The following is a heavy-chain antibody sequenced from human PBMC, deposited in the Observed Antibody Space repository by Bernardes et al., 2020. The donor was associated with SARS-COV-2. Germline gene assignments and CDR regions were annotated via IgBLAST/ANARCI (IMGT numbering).Heavy chain of an antibody. Sequence: TLSLTCSVSGISVTTYYWNWIRQTPGKGLEWIGYVYYTENAKYNPALQSRVTISLDTSKNHFSLKLTSVTAADTAIYYCARGDKNQDYWGQGTLVTVSS. J-gene: IGHJ4*02. D-gene: IGHD3-16*01. V-gene: IGHV4-59*02. CDR3: ARGDKNQDY. CDR2: VYYTENA. CDR1: GISVTTYY.